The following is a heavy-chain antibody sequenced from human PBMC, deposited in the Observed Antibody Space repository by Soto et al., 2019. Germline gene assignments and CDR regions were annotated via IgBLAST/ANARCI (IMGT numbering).Heavy chain of an antibody. D-gene: IGHD6-19*01. J-gene: IGHJ4*02. CDR3: AKGGRQWLVTADFNY. CDR1: GFTFSDYA. CDR2: VSHDGRNT. V-gene: IGHV3-30*18. Sequence: VQLVESGGGVVQPGRSLRLSCAASGFTFSDYAMHWVRQAPGKGLEWVAVVSHDGRNTHYADSVKGRFTISRDSSKNTVTLEMTSLRAEDTDVYYCAKGGRQWLVTADFNYWGQGALVTVSS.